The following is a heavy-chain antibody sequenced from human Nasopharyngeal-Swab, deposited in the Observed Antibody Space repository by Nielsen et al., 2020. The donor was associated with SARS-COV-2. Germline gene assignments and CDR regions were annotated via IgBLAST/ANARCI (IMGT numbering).Heavy chain of an antibody. V-gene: IGHV3-48*04. Sequence: GECLEVSCADSGFTFSSYSMNWVRRAPGKGLEWVSYISSSSSTIYYADSVKGRFTISRDSAKNSLYLQMNSLRAEDTAVYYCARGRWNYYYYYGMDVWGQGTTVTVSS. J-gene: IGHJ6*02. D-gene: IGHD2-15*01. CDR3: ARGRWNYYYYYGMDV. CDR1: GFTFSSYS. CDR2: ISSSSSTI.